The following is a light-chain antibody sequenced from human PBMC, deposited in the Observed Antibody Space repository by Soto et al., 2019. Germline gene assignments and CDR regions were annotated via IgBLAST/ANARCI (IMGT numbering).Light chain of an antibody. Sequence: DIQMTQSPSTLSASVGDRVTITCRASQSINSWLAWYQQKPGKAPKLLIYDASSLESGVPSRFSGSGSGTEFTLTISSVQPDDFATYSCQQYNTYSLWTFGQGTKVEI. CDR1: QSINSW. J-gene: IGKJ1*01. V-gene: IGKV1-5*01. CDR3: QQYNTYSLWT. CDR2: DAS.